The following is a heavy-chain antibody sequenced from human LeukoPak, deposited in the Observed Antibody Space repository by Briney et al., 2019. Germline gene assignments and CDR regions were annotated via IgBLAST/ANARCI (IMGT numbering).Heavy chain of an antibody. Sequence: ASVKVSCKASGYTFTSYGISWVRQAPGQGLEWMGWISAYNGNTNYAQKLQGRVTMTTDTSTSTAYMELRSLRSDDTAVYYCARGRPLRFLEWLSHARAGADFDYWGQGTLVTVSS. CDR2: ISAYNGNT. CDR1: GYTFTSYG. V-gene: IGHV1-18*01. J-gene: IGHJ4*02. D-gene: IGHD3-3*01. CDR3: ARGRPLRFLEWLSHARAGADFDY.